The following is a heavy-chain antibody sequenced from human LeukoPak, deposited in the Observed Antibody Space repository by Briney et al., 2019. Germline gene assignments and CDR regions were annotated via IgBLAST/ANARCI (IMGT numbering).Heavy chain of an antibody. J-gene: IGHJ5*02. V-gene: IGHV1-69*13. CDR1: GGTFSSYA. Sequence: ASVKVSCKASGGTFSSYAISWVRQAPGQGLGWMGGIIPIFGTANYAQKFQGRVTITADESTSTAYMELSSLRSEDTAVYYCARGGSSGYYYDWFDPWGQGTLVTVSS. D-gene: IGHD3-22*01. CDR2: IIPIFGTA. CDR3: ARGGSSGYYYDWFDP.